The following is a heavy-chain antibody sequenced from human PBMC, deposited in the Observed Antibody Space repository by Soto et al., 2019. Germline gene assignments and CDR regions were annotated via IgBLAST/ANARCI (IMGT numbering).Heavy chain of an antibody. V-gene: IGHV1-8*02. CDR2: MNPNSGNT. Sequence: ASVKVSCKASGYTFTSYDINWVRQATGQGLEWMGWMNPNSGNTGYAQKFQGRVTMTRNTSISTAYTELSSLRSEDTAVYYCARGYAGEEAFDIWGQGTMVTVSS. J-gene: IGHJ3*02. CDR3: ARGYAGEEAFDI. CDR1: GYTFTSYD. D-gene: IGHD7-27*01.